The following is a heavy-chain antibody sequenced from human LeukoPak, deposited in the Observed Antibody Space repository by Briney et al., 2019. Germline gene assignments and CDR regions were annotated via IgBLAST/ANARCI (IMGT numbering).Heavy chain of an antibody. CDR1: GFTFSSYA. CDR3: AKDRVEYSSSSIPLDAFDI. CDR2: ISGSGGST. Sequence: GGSLRLSCAASGFTFSSYAMTWVRQAPGKGLEWVSAISGSGGSTYYADSVKGRFTISRDNSKNTLYLQMNSLRAEDTAVYYCAKDRVEYSSSSIPLDAFDIWGQGTMVTVSS. V-gene: IGHV3-23*01. D-gene: IGHD6-6*01. J-gene: IGHJ3*02.